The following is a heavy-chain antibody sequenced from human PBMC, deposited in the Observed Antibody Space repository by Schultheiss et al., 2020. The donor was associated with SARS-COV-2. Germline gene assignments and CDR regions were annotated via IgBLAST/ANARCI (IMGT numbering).Heavy chain of an antibody. J-gene: IGHJ4*02. Sequence: GGSLRLSCAASGFTFSSYEMNWVRQAPGKGLEWVSYISSSGMTIHYADSVKGRFTISRDNAKNSLYLQMNSLRAEDTAVYYCASGSSGYLLWGQGTLVTVSS. V-gene: IGHV3-48*03. CDR3: ASGSSGYLL. CDR1: GFTFSSYE. D-gene: IGHD3-22*01. CDR2: ISSSGMTI.